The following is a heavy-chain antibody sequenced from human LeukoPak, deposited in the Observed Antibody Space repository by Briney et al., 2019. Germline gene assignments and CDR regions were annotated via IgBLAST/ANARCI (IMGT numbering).Heavy chain of an antibody. Sequence: PGRSLRLSCAASGFTFSSYAMHWVRQAPGKGLEWVAVISYDGSNKYYADSVKGRFTISRDNSKNTLYLQMNSLRAEDTAVYYCARDRTYQLLEGGYFDYWGQGTLVTVSS. J-gene: IGHJ4*02. CDR2: ISYDGSNK. CDR3: ARDRTYQLLEGGYFDY. D-gene: IGHD2-2*01. V-gene: IGHV3-30-3*01. CDR1: GFTFSSYA.